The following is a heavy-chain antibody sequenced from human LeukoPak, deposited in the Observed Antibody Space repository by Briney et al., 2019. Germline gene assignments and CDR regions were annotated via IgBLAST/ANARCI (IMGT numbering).Heavy chain of an antibody. V-gene: IGHV3-21*01. J-gene: IGHJ4*02. CDR1: GCNFSNYS. CDR2: MIGSGRYI. D-gene: IGHD3-9*01. Sequence: GGSLRLSCAASGCNFSNYSMNWVRQAPGKGLEWVSSMIGSGRYINYADSAKGRFTISRDNAKNALFLQMNSLRAEDTAVYYCARDSVSFDWFLDYWGQGTLVTVSS. CDR3: ARDSVSFDWFLDY.